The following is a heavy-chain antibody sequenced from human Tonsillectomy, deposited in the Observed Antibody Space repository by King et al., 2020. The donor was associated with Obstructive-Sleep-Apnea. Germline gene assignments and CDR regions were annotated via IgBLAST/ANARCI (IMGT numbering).Heavy chain of an antibody. Sequence: QLVQSGAEVKKPGASLKVSCKASGYTFTGYYINWGRQAPGQGIEWMVWISPNSGATKYEQKFQDRVTMTRDTSISIAYMDLNRLKSDDTAIYYCARDMSAYDSTSPTYWGQGTLVTVSS. CDR2: ISPNSGAT. CDR1: GYTFTGYY. V-gene: IGHV1-2*02. D-gene: IGHD3-10*01. CDR3: ARDMSAYDSTSPTY. J-gene: IGHJ4*02.